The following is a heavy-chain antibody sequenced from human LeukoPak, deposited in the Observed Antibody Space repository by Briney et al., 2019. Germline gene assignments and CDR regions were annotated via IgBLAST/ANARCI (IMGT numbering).Heavy chain of an antibody. CDR2: INPNSGGT. CDR3: ARDGDSSSWNNIFDY. V-gene: IGHV1-2*02. Sequence: ASVKVSCKASGYTFTGYYMHWVRQAPGQGLEWMGWINPNSGGTNYAQKFQGRVTMTRDTSISTAYMELSRLRSDDTAVYYCARDGDSSSWNNIFDYWGQGTLVTVSS. CDR1: GYTFTGYY. D-gene: IGHD6-13*01. J-gene: IGHJ4*02.